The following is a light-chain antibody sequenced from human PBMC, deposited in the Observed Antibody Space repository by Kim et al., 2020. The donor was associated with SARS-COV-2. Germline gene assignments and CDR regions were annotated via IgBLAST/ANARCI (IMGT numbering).Light chain of an antibody. V-gene: IGKV3-15*01. J-gene: IGKJ1*01. CDR3: QQSNDWPPLT. Sequence: SPVESATPSCRASQTINNKLVWYQQKPCQAPRLLIYDATTRATGVPARFIGSVSETDFTLTISSLQSEDFAVYYCQQSNDWPPLTFGQGTKVDIK. CDR2: DAT. CDR1: QTINNK.